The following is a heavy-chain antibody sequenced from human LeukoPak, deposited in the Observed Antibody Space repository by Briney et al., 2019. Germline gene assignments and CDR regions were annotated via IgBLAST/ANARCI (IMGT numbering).Heavy chain of an antibody. V-gene: IGHV3-23*01. CDR3: AKDTAGELGFDI. D-gene: IGHD1-26*01. CDR1: GFIFSSYA. J-gene: IGHJ3*02. CDR2: ISGSGGGT. Sequence: PGGSLRLSCAASGFIFSSYAMSWVRQAPGKGLDWVSGISGSGGGTYYADSVKGRFTISRDNSKSTLYLQMNSLSAEDTAVYYCAKDTAGELGFDIWGQGTMVTVSS.